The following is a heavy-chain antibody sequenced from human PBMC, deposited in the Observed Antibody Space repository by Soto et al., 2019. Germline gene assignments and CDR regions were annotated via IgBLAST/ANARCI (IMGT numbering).Heavy chain of an antibody. V-gene: IGHV3-23*01. D-gene: IGHD2-2*01. CDR2: ISGSGSTT. CDR1: GFTFTRYS. Sequence: GGSLRLSCAASGFTFTRYSMNWVRQAPGKGLEWVAIISGSGSTTYYPDSLKGRFTISRDNSKNTLYLQMNSPRVDDTAIYYCAKDQQLTPSYYYGMDVWGQGTTVTVSS. J-gene: IGHJ6*02. CDR3: AKDQQLTPSYYYGMDV.